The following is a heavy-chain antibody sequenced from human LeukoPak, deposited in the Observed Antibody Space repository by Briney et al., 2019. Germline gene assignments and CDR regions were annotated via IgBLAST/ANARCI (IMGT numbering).Heavy chain of an antibody. CDR3: ARELRGSGYDLFDY. CDR2: ISPYSGVT. V-gene: IGHV1-2*02. Sequence: ASVKVSCKSSGYTFTGYSMHWVRQAPGQGLEWMGWISPYSGVTNYAQKFQGRVTMTWDTSISTAYMELSRLTSDDTAVYYCARELRGSGYDLFDYWGQGTLVTVSS. D-gene: IGHD5-12*01. CDR1: GYTFTGYS. J-gene: IGHJ4*02.